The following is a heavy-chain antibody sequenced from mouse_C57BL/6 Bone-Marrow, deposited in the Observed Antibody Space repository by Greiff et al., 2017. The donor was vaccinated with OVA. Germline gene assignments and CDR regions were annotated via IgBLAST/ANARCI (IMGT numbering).Heavy chain of an antibody. J-gene: IGHJ1*03. D-gene: IGHD1-1*01. Sequence: EVQGVESGPELVKPGASVKISCKASGYSFTDYNMNWVKQSNGKSLEWIGVINPNYGTTSYNQKFKGKATLTVDQSSSTAYMQLNSLTSEDSAVYYCARTHYGSRYWYFDVWGTGTTVTVSS. CDR1: GYSFTDYN. V-gene: IGHV1-39*01. CDR2: INPNYGTT. CDR3: ARTHYGSRYWYFDV.